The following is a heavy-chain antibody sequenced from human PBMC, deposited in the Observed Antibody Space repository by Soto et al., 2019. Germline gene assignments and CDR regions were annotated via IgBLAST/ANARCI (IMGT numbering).Heavy chain of an antibody. J-gene: IGHJ4*02. D-gene: IGHD6-19*01. CDR2: IYYSGST. CDR1: GGSISSSSYY. CDR3: ARRPSYSSGWPLDY. V-gene: IGHV4-39*01. Sequence: QLQLQESGPGLVKPSETLSLTCTVSGGSISSSSYYWGWIRQPPGKGLEWIGSIYYSGSTYYNPSLKSRVTISVDTSKNQFSLKLSSVTAADTAVYYCARRPSYSSGWPLDYWGQGTLVTVSS.